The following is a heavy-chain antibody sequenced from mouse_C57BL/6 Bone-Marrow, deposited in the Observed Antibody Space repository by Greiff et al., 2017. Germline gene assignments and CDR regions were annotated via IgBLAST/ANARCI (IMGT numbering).Heavy chain of an antibody. CDR3: ARSYYDGPGYYVDY. D-gene: IGHD1-1*01. J-gene: IGHJ2*01. CDR1: GYTFTSYW. Sequence: VQLQQPGTELVKPGASVKLSCKASGYTFTSYWMHWVKQRPGQGLEWIGNINPSHGDTNYNEQFKSKATLTVDKSSSTAYMQLSSLTSKDSAVYDCARSYYDGPGYYVDYWGQGTTLTVSA. V-gene: IGHV1-53*01. CDR2: INPSHGDT.